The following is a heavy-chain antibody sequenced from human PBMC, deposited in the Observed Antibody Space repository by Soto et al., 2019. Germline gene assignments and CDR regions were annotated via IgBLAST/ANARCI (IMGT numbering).Heavy chain of an antibody. V-gene: IGHV3-48*02. CDR2: ISSSGDAI. D-gene: IGHD6-13*01. J-gene: IGHJ6*02. CDR3: ARDHGGSTWFVGVYYFFGMDV. CDR1: GFIFSDYT. Sequence: GGSLRLSCAASGFIFSDYTMTWVRQAPGRGLEFVSHISSSGDAIFYAESVKGRFTVSRDNAKNSLYLQMNSLRDDDTAVYFCARDHGGSTWFVGVYYFFGMDVWGQGTAVTVAS.